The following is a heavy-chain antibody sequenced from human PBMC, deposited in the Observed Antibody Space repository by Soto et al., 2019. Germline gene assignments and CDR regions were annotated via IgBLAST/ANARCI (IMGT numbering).Heavy chain of an antibody. CDR2: IYHTGNT. V-gene: IGHV4-39*01. CDR1: GGSISNSRYY. D-gene: IGHD3-22*01. Sequence: SETLSLTCTVSGGSISNSRYYWAWIRQPPGMGLEWIGSIYHTGNTYYNPSLRSRVTISVDTSKNQFSLKLTSVTAADTAVYYCARDYYDSSDYTTNWFDPWGQGTLVTSPQ. J-gene: IGHJ5*02. CDR3: ARDYYDSSDYTTNWFDP.